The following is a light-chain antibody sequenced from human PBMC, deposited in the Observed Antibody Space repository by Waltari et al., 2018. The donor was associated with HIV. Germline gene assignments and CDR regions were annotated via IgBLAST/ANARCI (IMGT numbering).Light chain of an antibody. CDR2: LAS. J-gene: IGKJ5*01. CDR1: QSLRLINGYNY. V-gene: IGKV2-28*01. Sequence: DIVMTQSPLSLPVIPGETASISCRSNQSLRLINGYNYLDWYLQKQGQSPQLLIYLASNRASGFPDRFSGSGSGTDFTLKISRVEAEDVGVYYCMQALQSPPITFGQGTRLEIK. CDR3: MQALQSPPIT.